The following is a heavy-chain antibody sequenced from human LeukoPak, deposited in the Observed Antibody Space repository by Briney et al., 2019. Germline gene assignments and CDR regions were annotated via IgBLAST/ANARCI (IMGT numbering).Heavy chain of an antibody. CDR1: GFSFSTQN. Sequence: GGSLRLSCVASGFSFSTQNMNWVRQAPGQGLEWVSSIGRDSSYVYYADSLKGRFTISRDDAKNSLYLQMNNLRAEDTAVYYCASHFAHWGSHLFGYWGQGTLVTVSS. V-gene: IGHV3-21*01. CDR2: IGRDSSYV. J-gene: IGHJ4*02. CDR3: ASHFAHWGSHLFGY. D-gene: IGHD7-27*01.